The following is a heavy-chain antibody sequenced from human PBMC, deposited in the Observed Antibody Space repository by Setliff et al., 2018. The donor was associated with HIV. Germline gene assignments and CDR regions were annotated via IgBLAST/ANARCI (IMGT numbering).Heavy chain of an antibody. CDR2: IYHSGSI. J-gene: IGHJ4*02. Sequence: SETLSLTCAVSGGSISSSNWWSWVRQPPGKGLEWIGEIYHSGSINHNPSLKSRVTISVDKSKNQFSLKLSSVTAADTAVYYCARDGGYSYGIGGITYYFDYWGQGTLVTVSS. CDR3: ARDGGYSYGIGGITYYFDY. D-gene: IGHD5-18*01. CDR1: GGSISSSNW. V-gene: IGHV4-4*02.